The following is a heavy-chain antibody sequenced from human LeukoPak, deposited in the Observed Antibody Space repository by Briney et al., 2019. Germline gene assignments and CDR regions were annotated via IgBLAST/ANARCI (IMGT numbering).Heavy chain of an antibody. CDR2: IIPILGIA. Sequence: SVKVSCKASGYTFTSYGISWVRQAPGQGLEWMGRIIPILGIANYAQKFQGRVTITADKSTSTAYMELSSLRSEDTAVYYCARGPYSSSNWFDPWGQGTLVTVSS. J-gene: IGHJ5*02. D-gene: IGHD6-19*01. CDR1: GYTFTSYG. CDR3: ARGPYSSSNWFDP. V-gene: IGHV1-69*04.